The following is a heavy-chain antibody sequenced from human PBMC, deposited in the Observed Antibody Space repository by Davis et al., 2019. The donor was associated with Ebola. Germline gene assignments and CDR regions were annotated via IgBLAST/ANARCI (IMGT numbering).Heavy chain of an antibody. CDR3: AREGQIH. CDR1: GFTFSSYW. J-gene: IGHJ4*02. Sequence: GGSLRLSCAASGFTFSSYWMSWVRQAPGKGLEWVAYISGSGNTILYADSVRGRFTISRENTKNSLYLQMNGLRAEDTALYYCAREGQIHWGQGTLVTVSS. V-gene: IGHV3-48*04. CDR2: ISGSGNTI.